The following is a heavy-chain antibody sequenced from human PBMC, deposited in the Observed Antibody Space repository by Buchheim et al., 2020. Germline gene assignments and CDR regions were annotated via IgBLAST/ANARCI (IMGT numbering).Heavy chain of an antibody. CDR3: VKSPFDY. V-gene: IGHV3-7*01. J-gene: IGHJ4*02. CDR2: MNVDGSER. CDR1: GFTFTDVW. Sequence: EVQLVESGGGLVQPGGSLRLSCAASGFTFTDVWMTWVRQAPGKGLEWVANMNVDGSERHYLDYVKGRFTISRDNAKDSVYLQMTSLRADDTAVYYCVKSPFDYWGQGIL.